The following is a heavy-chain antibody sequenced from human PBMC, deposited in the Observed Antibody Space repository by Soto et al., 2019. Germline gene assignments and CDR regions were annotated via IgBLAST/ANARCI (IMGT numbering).Heavy chain of an antibody. V-gene: IGHV3-23*01. CDR3: AKERGGYSSSWYRNNYYYYYGMDV. J-gene: IGHJ6*02. D-gene: IGHD6-13*01. Sequence: GGSLRLSCAASGFTFSSYAMSWVRQAPGKGLEWVSAISGSGGSTYYADSVKGRFTISRDNSKNTLYLQMNSLRAEDTAVYYCAKERGGYSSSWYRNNYYYYYGMDVWGQGTTVTVSS. CDR1: GFTFSSYA. CDR2: ISGSGGST.